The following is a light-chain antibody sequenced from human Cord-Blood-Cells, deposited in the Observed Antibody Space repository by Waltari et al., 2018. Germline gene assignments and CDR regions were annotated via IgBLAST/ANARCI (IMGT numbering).Light chain of an antibody. J-gene: IGKJ2*01. CDR3: QQYNNWPYT. V-gene: IGKV3-15*01. CDR2: GAS. CDR1: QSVSSN. Sequence: EIVMPQSPATLSVSPGARATLSCRASQSVSSNLAWYQQKPGQAPRLLIYGASTRATGIPARFSGSGSGTEFTLTISSLQSEDFAVYYCQQYNNWPYTFGQGTKLEIK.